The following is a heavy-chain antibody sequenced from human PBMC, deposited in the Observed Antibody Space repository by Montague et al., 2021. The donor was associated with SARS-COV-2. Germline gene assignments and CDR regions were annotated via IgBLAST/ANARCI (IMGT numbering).Heavy chain of an antibody. CDR1: GGSFSGYY. CDR2: INHSGST. Sequence: TLSLTCAVYGGSFSGYYWSWIRQPPGKGLEWIGEINHSGSTNYNPSLKSRVTISVDTSKNQFSLKLSSVTAADTAVYYCARVLGGYCSGGSCYRGWYFDLWGRGTLVTVSS. D-gene: IGHD2-15*01. J-gene: IGHJ2*01. CDR3: ARVLGGYCSGGSCYRGWYFDL. V-gene: IGHV4-34*09.